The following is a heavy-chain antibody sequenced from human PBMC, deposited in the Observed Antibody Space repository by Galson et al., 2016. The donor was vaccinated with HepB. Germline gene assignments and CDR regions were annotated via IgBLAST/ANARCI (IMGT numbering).Heavy chain of an antibody. CDR2: INSANGNT. J-gene: IGHJ6*02. V-gene: IGHV1-3*04. Sequence: SVKVSCKASGYTFPTYAIHWVRQAPGQRLEWMGWINSANGNTKYSQKFQGRVTITRDTSASTAYMDLNSLRSEDTAVYYCGRGAIDCSGCICYFYHPMDVWGQGTTVTVSS. CDR1: GYTFPTYA. CDR3: GRGAIDCSGCICYFYHPMDV. D-gene: IGHD2-15*01.